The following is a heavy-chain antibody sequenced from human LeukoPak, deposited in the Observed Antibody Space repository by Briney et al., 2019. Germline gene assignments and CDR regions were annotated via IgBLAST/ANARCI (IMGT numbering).Heavy chain of an antibody. CDR2: ISYDGSNK. CDR1: GFTFSSYA. CDR3: ARGPVGVVATLDY. D-gene: IGHD2-15*01. Sequence: GGSLRLSCAASGFTFSSYAMHWVRQAPGKGLEWVAVISYDGSNKYYADSVKGRFTISRDNSKNTLYLQMNSLRAEDTAVYYCARGPVGVVATLDYWGQGTLVTVSS. J-gene: IGHJ4*02. V-gene: IGHV3-30-3*01.